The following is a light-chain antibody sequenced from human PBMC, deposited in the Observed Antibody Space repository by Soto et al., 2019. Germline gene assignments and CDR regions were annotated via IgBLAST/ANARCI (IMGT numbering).Light chain of an antibody. CDR2: EVY. V-gene: IGLV2-8*01. J-gene: IGLJ1*01. CDR3: SSYVGTTRHV. Sequence: QSVLTQPPSASGSPGQSVTISCTGTSSDVGGYNYVSWYQQHPGKAPKLIIYEVYKRPSGVPDRFSGSKSGNTAALTVSGLQAEDEADYSCSSYVGTTRHVFGTGTKVTVL. CDR1: SSDVGGYNY.